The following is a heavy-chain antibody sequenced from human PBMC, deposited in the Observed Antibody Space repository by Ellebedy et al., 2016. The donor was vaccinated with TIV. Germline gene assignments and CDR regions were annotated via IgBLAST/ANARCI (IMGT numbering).Heavy chain of an antibody. CDR3: ANMRYSY. CDR2: ISGDGGST. V-gene: IGHV3-43*02. CDR1: GFNFDDYA. J-gene: IGHJ4*02. Sequence: GESLKISCAASGFNFDDYAMHWLRQAPGKGLEWVSLISGDGGSTYYADSVKGRFTISRDNSKNTLYLQMNSLRAEDTAIYYCANMRYSYWGQGTLVTVSS. D-gene: IGHD3-9*01.